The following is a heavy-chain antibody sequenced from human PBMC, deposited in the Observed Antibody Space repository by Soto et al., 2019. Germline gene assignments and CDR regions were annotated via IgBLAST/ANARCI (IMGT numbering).Heavy chain of an antibody. Sequence: SETLSLTCTVSGGSISSYYLSWIRQPPGKGLEWIGYIYYSGSTNYNPSLKSRVTISVDTSKNQFSLKLSSVTAADTAVYYCARQNSGYVDYWGQGTLVTVSS. D-gene: IGHD1-26*01. V-gene: IGHV4-59*08. CDR3: ARQNSGYVDY. CDR1: GGSISSYY. CDR2: IYYSGST. J-gene: IGHJ4*02.